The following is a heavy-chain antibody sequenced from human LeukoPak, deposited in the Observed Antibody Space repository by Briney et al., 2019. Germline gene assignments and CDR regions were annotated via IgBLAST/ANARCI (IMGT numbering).Heavy chain of an antibody. Sequence: PSXTLSLTCAVYGGSFSGYYWSWIRQPPGKGLEWIGEINHSGSTNYNTYLKRRATISVDTSKNQFSLKLSSVTAADTAVYYCARLTTADYWGQGTLVTVSS. J-gene: IGHJ4*02. CDR2: INHSGST. D-gene: IGHD4/OR15-4a*01. CDR3: ARLTTADY. CDR1: GGSFSGYY. V-gene: IGHV4-34*01.